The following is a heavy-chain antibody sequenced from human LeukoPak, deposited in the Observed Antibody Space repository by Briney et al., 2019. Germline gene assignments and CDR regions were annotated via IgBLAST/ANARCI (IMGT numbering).Heavy chain of an antibody. CDR1: GFTFSSYA. CDR3: AKDLVVRGVPPFDY. CDR2: ISGSGGST. D-gene: IGHD3-10*01. V-gene: IGHV3-23*01. Sequence: GGSLGLSCAASGFTFSSYAMSWVRQAPGKGLEWVSAISGSGGSTYYADSVKGRFTISRDNSKNTLYLQMNSLRAEDTAVYYCAKDLVVRGVPPFDYWGQGTLVTVSS. J-gene: IGHJ4*02.